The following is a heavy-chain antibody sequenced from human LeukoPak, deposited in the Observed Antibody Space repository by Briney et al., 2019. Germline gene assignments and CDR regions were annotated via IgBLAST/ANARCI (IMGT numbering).Heavy chain of an antibody. CDR2: MNPNSGNT. D-gene: IGHD3-3*01. V-gene: IGHV1-8*03. Sequence: ASVKVSCKASGYTFTSYDINWVRQATGQGLEWMGWMNPNSGNTGYAQKFQGRVTITRNTSISTAYMELSSLRSEDTAVYYCARGVTGSYDFWSGYYIHYYYYYMDVWGKGTTVTVSS. J-gene: IGHJ6*03. CDR3: ARGVTGSYDFWSGYYIHYYYYYMDV. CDR1: GYTFTSYD.